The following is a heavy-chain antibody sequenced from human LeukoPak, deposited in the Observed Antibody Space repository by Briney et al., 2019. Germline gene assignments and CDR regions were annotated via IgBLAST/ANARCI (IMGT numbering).Heavy chain of an antibody. Sequence: SETLSLTCTVSGGAISSYYWSWIRQPPGKGLEWIGYIYYSGSTNYNPSLKSRVTISVDTSKNQFSLKLSSETAADTAVYYCASRGSGYRYFQHWGQGTLVTVSS. J-gene: IGHJ1*01. CDR3: ASRGSGYRYFQH. CDR2: IYYSGST. V-gene: IGHV4-59*01. CDR1: GGAISSYY. D-gene: IGHD5-12*01.